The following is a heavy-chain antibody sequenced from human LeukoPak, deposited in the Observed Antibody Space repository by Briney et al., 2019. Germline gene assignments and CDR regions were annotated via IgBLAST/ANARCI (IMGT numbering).Heavy chain of an antibody. J-gene: IGHJ6*03. V-gene: IGHV1-18*01. CDR1: GYTFTSYG. Sequence: ASVKVSCKASGYTFTSYGISWVRQAPGQGLEWMGWISAYNGNTNYAQKLQGGVTMTTDTSTSTAYMELRSLRSDDTAVYYCAKTMILTGLYYYYMDVWGKGTTVTVSS. D-gene: IGHD3-9*01. CDR3: AKTMILTGLYYYYMDV. CDR2: ISAYNGNT.